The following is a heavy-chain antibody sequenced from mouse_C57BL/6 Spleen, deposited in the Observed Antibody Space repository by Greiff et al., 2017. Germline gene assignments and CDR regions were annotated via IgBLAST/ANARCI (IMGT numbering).Heavy chain of an antibody. CDR1: GYTFTSYW. D-gene: IGHD4-1*01. CDR2: IYPSDSET. CDR3: ARGRTGTGYFDV. Sequence: QVQLQQPGAELVRPGSSVKLSCKASGYTFTSYWMDWVKQRPGQGLEWIGNIYPSDSETHYNQKFKDKATLTVDKSSSTAYMQLSSLTSEDSAVYYCARGRTGTGYFDVWGTGTTVTVSS. V-gene: IGHV1-61*01. J-gene: IGHJ1*03.